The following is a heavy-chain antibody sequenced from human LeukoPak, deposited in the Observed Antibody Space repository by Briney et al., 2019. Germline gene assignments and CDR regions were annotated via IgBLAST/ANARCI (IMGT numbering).Heavy chain of an antibody. CDR1: GYTFTDYY. J-gene: IGHJ5*02. D-gene: IGHD1-26*01. CDR3: VRGAPRRELQNYFDP. Sequence: GASVTVSCKTSGYTFTDYYMHWVRQAPGQGLEWMGWVNSYTGGTNFAQKFQGRVTMTRDTSISTAYLELIRLRSDDTALYYCVRGAPRRELQNYFDPWGQGTLVPVSS. CDR2: VNSYTGGT. V-gene: IGHV1-2*02.